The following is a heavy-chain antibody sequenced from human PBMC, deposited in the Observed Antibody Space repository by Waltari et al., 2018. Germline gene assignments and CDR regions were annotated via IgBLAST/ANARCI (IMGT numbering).Heavy chain of an antibody. D-gene: IGHD6-13*01. CDR3: ASWGDIAAAGANWFDP. J-gene: IGHJ5*02. Sequence: QVQLVESGGGVVQPGRSLRLSCAASGFTFSSYAMHWVSQAPGKGLEWVAVISYDGSNKYYADSVKGRFTISRDNSKNTLYLQMNSLRAEDTAVYYCASWGDIAAAGANWFDPWGQGTLVTVSS. CDR2: ISYDGSNK. CDR1: GFTFSSYA. V-gene: IGHV3-30-3*01.